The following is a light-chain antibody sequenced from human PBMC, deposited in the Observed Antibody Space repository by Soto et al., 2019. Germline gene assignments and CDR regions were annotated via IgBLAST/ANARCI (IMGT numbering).Light chain of an antibody. J-gene: IGKJ1*01. CDR2: GAS. V-gene: IGKV3-20*01. Sequence: EVVLTQSPGTLSLSPGERANLSCRASQSVSATYFAWYQQKLGQAPRLLIYGASSRATGIPDRFSGSGSGXXXXXXXSRLEPGDFAVYYCQQYGNSPRTFGQGTKVEIK. CDR1: QSVSATY. CDR3: QQYGNSPRT.